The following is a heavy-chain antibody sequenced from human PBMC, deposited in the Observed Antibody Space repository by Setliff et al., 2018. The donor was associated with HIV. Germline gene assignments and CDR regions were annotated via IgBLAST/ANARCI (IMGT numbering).Heavy chain of an antibody. CDR2: MYYSGNT. CDR1: GYSISSGYY. CDR3: ARHRYSSSINWFDP. V-gene: IGHV4-38-2*02. D-gene: IGHD6-13*01. J-gene: IGHJ5*02. Sequence: PSETLSLTCTVSGYSISSGYYWGWIRQPPGKGLEWIGYMYYSGNTNYNPSLMSRVTISGDTSKNQVSLRLSSVTAADTAVYYCARHRYSSSINWFDPWGQGTLVTVSS.